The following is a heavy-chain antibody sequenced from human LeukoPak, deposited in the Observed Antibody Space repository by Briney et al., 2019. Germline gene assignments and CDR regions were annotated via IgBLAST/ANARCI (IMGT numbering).Heavy chain of an antibody. J-gene: IGHJ4*02. CDR1: GFTFSNAW. D-gene: IGHD4-17*01. CDR3: TTTDYGDYDPFDY. Sequence: PGGSLRLSCAASGFTFSNAWISWVRQAPGKGLEWVGRIKSKTDGGTTDYAAPVKGRFTISRDDSKNTLYLQMNSLKTEDTAVYYCTTTDYGDYDPFDYWGQGTLVTVSS. CDR2: IKSKTDGGTT. V-gene: IGHV3-15*01.